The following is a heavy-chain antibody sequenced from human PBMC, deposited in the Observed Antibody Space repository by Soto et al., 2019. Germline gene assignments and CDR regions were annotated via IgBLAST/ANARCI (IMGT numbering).Heavy chain of an antibody. J-gene: IGHJ5*01. V-gene: IGHV4-4*07. D-gene: IGHD1-7*01. Sequence: PSATLSLTCTVSGGSMSSYRWSWIRQPAGKGLEWIGRLNTYGNTHYNPSLKSRVTVSVDTSRNQFFLTLRSVTAADSAVYHCGRESGETWDYEASWGHGTPVTVS. CDR1: GGSMSSYR. CDR3: GRESGETWDYEAS. CDR2: LNTYGNT.